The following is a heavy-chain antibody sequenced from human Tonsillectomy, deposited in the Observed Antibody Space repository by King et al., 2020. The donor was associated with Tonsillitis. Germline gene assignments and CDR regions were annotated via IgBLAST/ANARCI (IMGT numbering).Heavy chain of an antibody. CDR3: AKETGDFFFDY. V-gene: IGHV3-23*04. Sequence: VQLVESGGGLVQPGGSLRLSCAASGFIFSSFAMAWVRRAPGKGLEWFSAITDTGGSTHYADSVKGRFTTSRDNSKNTQYLQMNSLRAEDTAIYYCAKETGDFFFDYWGQGTLVTVSS. J-gene: IGHJ4*02. D-gene: IGHD4-17*01. CDR1: GFIFSSFA. CDR2: ITDTGGST.